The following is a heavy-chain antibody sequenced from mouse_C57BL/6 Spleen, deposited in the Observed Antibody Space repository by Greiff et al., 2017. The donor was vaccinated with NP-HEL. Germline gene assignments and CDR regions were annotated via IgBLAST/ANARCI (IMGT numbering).Heavy chain of an antibody. V-gene: IGHV1-26*01. Sequence: EVQLQQSGPELVKPGASVKISCKASGYTFTDYYMNWVKQSHGKSLEWIGDINPNNGGTSYNQKFKGKATLTVDKSSSTAYMELRSLPSEDSAVYDCARRAPLYGSSYGHAMDYWGQGTSVTVAS. CDR1: GYTFTDYY. D-gene: IGHD1-1*01. CDR2: INPNNGGT. CDR3: ARRAPLYGSSYGHAMDY. J-gene: IGHJ4*01.